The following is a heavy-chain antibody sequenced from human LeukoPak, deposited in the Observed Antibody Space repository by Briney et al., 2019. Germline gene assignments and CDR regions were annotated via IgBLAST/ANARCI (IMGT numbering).Heavy chain of an antibody. J-gene: IGHJ4*02. Sequence: GSLRLSCAASGFTFSSYGMHWVRQAPGKGLEWVAVIWYDGSNKYYADSVKGRFTISRDNSKNTLHLQMNSLRAEDTAVYYCARGKLTYYDFWSGYREPNFDYWGQGTLVTVSS. CDR2: IWYDGSNK. V-gene: IGHV3-33*01. CDR1: GFTFSSYG. CDR3: ARGKLTYYDFWSGYREPNFDY. D-gene: IGHD3-3*01.